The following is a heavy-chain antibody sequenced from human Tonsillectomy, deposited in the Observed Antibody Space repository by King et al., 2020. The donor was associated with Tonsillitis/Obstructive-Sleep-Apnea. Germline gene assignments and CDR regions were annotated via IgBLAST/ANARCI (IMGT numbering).Heavy chain of an antibody. J-gene: IGHJ6*03. Sequence: VQLVESGGGVVQPGRSLRLSCAASGFTFSNYGIHWVRPAPGKGLEWGAVIWYDGAKKFYADSVKGRFTISRDNSKNTVYLQMDSLRVDDTAMYYCARDSVGFLVWPLTNYHSYYYMDV. D-gene: IGHD3-3*01. V-gene: IGHV3-33*01. CDR2: IWYDGAKK. CDR1: GFTFSNYG. CDR3: ARDSVGFLVWPLTNYHSYYYMDV.